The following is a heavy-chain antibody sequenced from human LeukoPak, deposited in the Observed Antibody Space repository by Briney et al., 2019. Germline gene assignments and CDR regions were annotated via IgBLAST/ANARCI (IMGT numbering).Heavy chain of an antibody. Sequence: PGGSLGLSCAASGFTVSSNYMSWVRQAPGKGLEWVSLIYSGGSTYYADSVKGRFTISRDNSKNTLYLQMNNLRAEDTAVYYCARVFYDSSGYYLTTYFDYWGQGTLVTVSS. CDR2: IYSGGST. CDR3: ARVFYDSSGYYLTTYFDY. J-gene: IGHJ4*02. V-gene: IGHV3-53*01. D-gene: IGHD3-22*01. CDR1: GFTVSSNY.